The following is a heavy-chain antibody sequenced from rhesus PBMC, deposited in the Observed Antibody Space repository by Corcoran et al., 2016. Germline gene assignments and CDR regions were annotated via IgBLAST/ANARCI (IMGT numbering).Heavy chain of an antibody. CDR2: IFGDSAST. V-gene: IGHV4-73*01. CDR1: GGSISGYYY. CDR3: AREVDRFDV. Sequence: QVKLQQWGEGLVKPSETLSLTCAVYGGSISGYYYWSWIRQPAGKGPEWIGYIFGDSASTNYTPTLKNRDTISKGTSKNQLSLKLSSVTAADTAVYYCAREVDRFDVWGPGVLVTVSS. D-gene: IGHD2-39*02. J-gene: IGHJ5-1*01.